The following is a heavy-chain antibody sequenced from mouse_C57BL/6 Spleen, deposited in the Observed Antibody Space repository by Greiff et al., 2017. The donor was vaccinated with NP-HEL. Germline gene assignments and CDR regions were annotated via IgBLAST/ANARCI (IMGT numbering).Heavy chain of an antibody. CDR3: AREVTGLFFDY. CDR1: GYSITSGYY. D-gene: IGHD2-1*01. Sequence: EVQLQQSGPGLVKPSQSLSLTCSVTGYSITSGYYWNWIRQFPGNKLEWMGYISYDGSNNYNPSLKNRISITRDTSKNQFFLKLNSVTTEDTATYYCAREVTGLFFDYWGQGTTLTVSS. CDR2: ISYDGSN. J-gene: IGHJ2*01. V-gene: IGHV3-6*01.